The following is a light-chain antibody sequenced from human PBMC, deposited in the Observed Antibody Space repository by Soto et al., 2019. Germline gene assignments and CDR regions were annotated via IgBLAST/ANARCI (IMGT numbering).Light chain of an antibody. Sequence: QSALTQPASVSGSPGQSITISCTGTSSDVGAYHYVSWYQHHPGKAPKLMIYQVTNRPSGVSDRFSGSKSGNTASLTVSGLQAADEADYFCKSYAGSNTYVFGSGTKVTVL. V-gene: IGLV2-14*01. CDR1: SSDVGAYHY. J-gene: IGLJ1*01. CDR3: KSYAGSNTYV. CDR2: QVT.